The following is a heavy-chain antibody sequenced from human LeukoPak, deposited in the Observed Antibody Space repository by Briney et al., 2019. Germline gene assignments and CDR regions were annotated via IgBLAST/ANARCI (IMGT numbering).Heavy chain of an antibody. CDR2: INHSGST. CDR3: ARLGATMVRGAVRGKFDY. V-gene: IGHV4-34*01. D-gene: IGHD3-10*01. Sequence: SETLSLTCAVYGGSFSGYYWSWIRQPPGKELEWIGEINHSGSTNYYPSLKSRVTISVDTSKNQFSLTLSSVTAADTAVYYCARLGATMVRGAVRGKFDYWGQGTLVTVSS. CDR1: GGSFSGYY. J-gene: IGHJ4*02.